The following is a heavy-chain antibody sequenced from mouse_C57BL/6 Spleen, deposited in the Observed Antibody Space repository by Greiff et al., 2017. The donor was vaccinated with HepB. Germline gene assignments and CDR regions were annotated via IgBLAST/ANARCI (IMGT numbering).Heavy chain of an antibody. CDR2: IHPSDSDT. J-gene: IGHJ4*01. Sequence: QVQLQQPGAELVKPGASVKVSCKASGYTFTSYWMHWVKQRPGQGLEWIGRIHPSDSDTNYNQKFKGKATLTVDKSSSTAYMQLSSLTSEDSAVYYCAMDYYGSSYDYYAMDYWGQGTSVTVSS. V-gene: IGHV1-74*01. CDR3: AMDYYGSSYDYYAMDY. CDR1: GYTFTSYW. D-gene: IGHD1-1*01.